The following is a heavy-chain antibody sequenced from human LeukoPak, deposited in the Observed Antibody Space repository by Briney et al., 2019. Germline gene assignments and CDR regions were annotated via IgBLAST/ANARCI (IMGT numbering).Heavy chain of an antibody. CDR1: GYSFTSYW. Sequence: GESLKISCKGSGYSFTSYWIGWVRQMPGKGLEWMGIIYPGDSDTRYSPSFQGQVTISADKSISTAYLQWSSLKASDTAMYYCARLHPELRDAFDIWGQGTMVTVSP. J-gene: IGHJ3*02. V-gene: IGHV5-51*01. CDR3: ARLHPELRDAFDI. CDR2: IYPGDSDT. D-gene: IGHD1-26*01.